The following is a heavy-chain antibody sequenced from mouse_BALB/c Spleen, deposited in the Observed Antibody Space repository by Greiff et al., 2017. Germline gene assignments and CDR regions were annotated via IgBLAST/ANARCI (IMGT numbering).Heavy chain of an antibody. CDR2: ISSGGSYT. CDR3: ARPGPQEDAMDY. Sequence: DVMLVESGGGLVKPGGSLKLSCAASGFTFSSYAMSWVRQTPEKRLEWVATISSGGSYTYYPDSVKGRFTISRDNAKNTLYLQMSSLRSEDTAMYYCARPGPQEDAMDYWGQGTSVTVSS. J-gene: IGHJ4*01. CDR1: GFTFSSYA. V-gene: IGHV5-9-1*01.